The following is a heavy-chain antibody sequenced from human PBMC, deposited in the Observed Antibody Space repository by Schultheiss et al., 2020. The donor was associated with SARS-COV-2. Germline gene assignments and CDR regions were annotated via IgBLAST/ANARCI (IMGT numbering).Heavy chain of an antibody. CDR1: GGSFSGYY. J-gene: IGHJ4*02. Sequence: SETLSLTCAVYGGSFSGYYWSWIRQPPGKGLEWIGYIYYSGSTNYNPSLKSRVTISVDTSKNQFSLKLSSVTAADTAVYYCAREPLSLGYWGQGTLVTVSS. CDR2: IYYSGST. D-gene: IGHD2-2*01. CDR3: AREPLSLGY. V-gene: IGHV4-59*01.